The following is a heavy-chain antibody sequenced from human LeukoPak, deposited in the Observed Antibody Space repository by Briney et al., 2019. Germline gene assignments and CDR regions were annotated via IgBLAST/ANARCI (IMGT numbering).Heavy chain of an antibody. Sequence: GGSLSLSCAASGLTFSSYAMRWVRQAPGKGLEWVSAISVSGGSTYYADSVKGRFTISRDNSKNTLYLQMNSLRAEDTAVYYCAKALWSFSYFDYWGQGTLVTVSS. CDR1: GLTFSSYA. CDR3: AKALWSFSYFDY. D-gene: IGHD3-10*01. V-gene: IGHV3-23*01. CDR2: ISVSGGST. J-gene: IGHJ4*02.